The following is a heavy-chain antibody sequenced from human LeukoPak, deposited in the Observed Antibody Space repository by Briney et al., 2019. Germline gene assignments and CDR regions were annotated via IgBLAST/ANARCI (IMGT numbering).Heavy chain of an antibody. CDR3: ARVGVVEMATIGFDY. Sequence: ASVKVSCKASGYTFTSYAIHWVRQAPGQRLEWMGWINAGNGQTKYSQKFQRRVTITRDTSASTAYMELSSLKSEDTAVCYCARVGVVEMATIGFDYWGQGTLVTVSS. CDR1: GYTFTSYA. V-gene: IGHV1-3*01. D-gene: IGHD5-24*01. CDR2: INAGNGQT. J-gene: IGHJ4*02.